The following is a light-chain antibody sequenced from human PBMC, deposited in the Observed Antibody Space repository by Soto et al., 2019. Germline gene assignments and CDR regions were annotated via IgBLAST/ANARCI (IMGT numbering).Light chain of an antibody. J-gene: IGKJ5*01. Sequence: EIALTHSQGTLSFSPGERDTLXYRASQSVSSIYLAWYQQKPGQAPSLLIYATSSRASGIPDRFSGSGSGTDFSLTISRLEPEDFAVYYCQQYGSSPITFGQGTRLEIK. CDR1: QSVSSIY. CDR3: QQYGSSPIT. V-gene: IGKV3-20*01. CDR2: ATS.